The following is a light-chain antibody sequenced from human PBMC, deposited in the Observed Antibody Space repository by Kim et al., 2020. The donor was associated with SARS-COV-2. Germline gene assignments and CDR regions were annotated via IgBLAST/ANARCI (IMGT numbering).Light chain of an antibody. CDR1: SSDVGNYKY. J-gene: IGLJ3*02. V-gene: IGLV2-11*01. Sequence: FVTIACTGTSSDVGNYKYVSWYQQHPGKAPTLMIYDGSKRPSGVRERFSGSKSGNTASLTISGLQAEDEADYYCCSSAGGYTWVFGGGTQLTVL. CDR3: CSSAGGYTWV. CDR2: DGS.